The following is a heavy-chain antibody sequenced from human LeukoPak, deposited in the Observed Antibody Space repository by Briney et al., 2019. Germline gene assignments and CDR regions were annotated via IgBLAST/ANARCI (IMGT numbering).Heavy chain of an antibody. CDR3: TRAVDTAMVFVD. D-gene: IGHD5-18*01. CDR1: GFTFGDYA. CDR2: IRSKAYGGTT. Sequence: GGSLTLSCTASGFTFGDYAMRGVRQAPGKGREGVGFIRSKAYGGTTEYAASVKGRFTISRDDSKSIAYLQMNSLKTEDTAVYYCTRAVDTAMVFVDWGQGTMVTVSS. J-gene: IGHJ3*01. V-gene: IGHV3-49*04.